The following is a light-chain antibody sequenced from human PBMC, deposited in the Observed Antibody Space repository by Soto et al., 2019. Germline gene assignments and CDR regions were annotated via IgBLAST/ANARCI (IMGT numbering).Light chain of an antibody. CDR1: QSLLHSNGYNY. CDR3: TQVLQTPPT. V-gene: IGKV2-28*01. Sequence: DIVMTQSPLSLPVTPGEPASISCRSSQSLLHSNGYNYLDWYLQKPGQSPQLLIYLGSNRASGVPDRFSGSGSGTDFTLKISRMEAEDVGVYYCTQVLQTPPTFGQGTKVEIK. CDR2: LGS. J-gene: IGKJ1*01.